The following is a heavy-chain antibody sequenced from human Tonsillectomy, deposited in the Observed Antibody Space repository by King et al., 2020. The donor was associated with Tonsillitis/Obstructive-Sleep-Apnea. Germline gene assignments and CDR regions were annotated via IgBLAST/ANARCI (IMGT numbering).Heavy chain of an antibody. D-gene: IGHD6-13*01. Sequence: VKLVESGGGLVHPGGSLRLSCAASGFTFSDYWMSWVRQAPGKGLEWVANIKQDGSEKYYLDSVKGRFTISRDNAKNSLYLQMNSLRAEATAVYYWAREDIAAAGIEGAFYYYYGMDVWGQGTTVTVSS. CDR1: GFTFSDYW. V-gene: IGHV3-7*03. J-gene: IGHJ6*02. CDR2: IKQDGSEK. CDR3: AREDIAAAGIEGAFYYYYGMDV.